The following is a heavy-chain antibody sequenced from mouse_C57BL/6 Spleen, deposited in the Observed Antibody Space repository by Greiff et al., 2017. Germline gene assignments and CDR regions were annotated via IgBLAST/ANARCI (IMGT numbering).Heavy chain of an antibody. CDR3: TSGYGDY. CDR2: IDPENGDT. V-gene: IGHV14-4*01. J-gene: IGHJ2*01. Sequence: VQLQQSGAELVRPGASVKLSCTASGFNIKDDYMHWVKQRPEPGLEWIGWIDPENGDTEYASKFQGKATITADTSSNTAYLQLSSLTSEDTAVYYCTSGYGDYGGQGTTLTVSS. D-gene: IGHD1-1*01. CDR1: GFNIKDDY.